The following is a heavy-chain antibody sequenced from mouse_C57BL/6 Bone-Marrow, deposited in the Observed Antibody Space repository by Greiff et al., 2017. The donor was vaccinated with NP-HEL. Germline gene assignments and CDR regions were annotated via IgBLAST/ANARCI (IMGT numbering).Heavy chain of an antibody. CDR2: IWWDDDT. J-gene: IGHJ3*01. V-gene: IGHV8-8*01. CDR1: GFSLSTFGMG. CDR3: ARIASYGSREPWFAY. D-gene: IGHD1-1*01. Sequence: QVTLKVSGPGILQPSQTLSLTCSFSGFSLSTFGMGVGWIRQPSGKGLEWLAHIWWDDDTYYNPALKSRLTISKATSKNQVFLKIANVDTADTATYYCARIASYGSREPWFAYWGQGTLVTVSA.